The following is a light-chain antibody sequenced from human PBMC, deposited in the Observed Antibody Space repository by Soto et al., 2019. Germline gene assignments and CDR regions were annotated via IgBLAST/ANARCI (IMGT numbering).Light chain of an antibody. Sequence: DIQMTQSPSSLSASVGDRVTITCQASKDITNDLNRYQQKPGKAPKVLIYEASNLETGVPSRFSGSGSGTDFTFTISSLQPEDIATYFCQEYDNVPLTFGGGTKVEIK. CDR1: KDITND. CDR2: EAS. J-gene: IGKJ4*01. CDR3: QEYDNVPLT. V-gene: IGKV1-33*01.